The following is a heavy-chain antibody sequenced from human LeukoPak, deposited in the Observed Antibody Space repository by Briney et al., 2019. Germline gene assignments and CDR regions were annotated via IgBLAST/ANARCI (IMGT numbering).Heavy chain of an antibody. CDR2: ISNSGSTK. V-gene: IGHV3-48*04. Sequence: GRSLRLSCAASGFTFSSYSMNWVRQAPGKGLEWISYISNSGSTKYYADSVKGRFTISRDNAKNSVFLQMNSLRAEDTAVYYCAAVIDYWGQGTLVTVSS. CDR3: AAVIDY. CDR1: GFTFSSYS. J-gene: IGHJ4*02.